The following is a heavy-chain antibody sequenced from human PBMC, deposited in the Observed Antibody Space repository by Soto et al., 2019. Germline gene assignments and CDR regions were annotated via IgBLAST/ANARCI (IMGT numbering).Heavy chain of an antibody. CDR3: ARESEGLTSNFDY. CDR2: ISGSGGST. J-gene: IGHJ4*02. V-gene: IGHV3-23*01. CDR1: GFTFSSYA. Sequence: GGSLRLSCAASGFTFSSYAMSWVRQAPGKGLEWVSAISGSGGSTYYADSVKGRFTISRDNSKNTLYLEMNSLRAEDTAVYYCARESEGLTSNFDYWGQGTLVTVSS.